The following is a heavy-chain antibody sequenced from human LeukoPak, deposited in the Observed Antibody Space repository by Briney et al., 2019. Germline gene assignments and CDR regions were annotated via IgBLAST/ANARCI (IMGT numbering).Heavy chain of an antibody. CDR1: GGSISSYY. J-gene: IGHJ4*02. D-gene: IGHD4-17*01. CDR3: ASHDYGDYQGY. Sequence: PETLSLTCTVSGGSISSYYWSWIRQPPGKGLEWIGYIYYSGSTNYNPSLKSRVTISVDTSKNQFSLKLSSVTAADTAVYYCASHDYGDYQGYWGQGTLVTVSS. V-gene: IGHV4-59*01. CDR2: IYYSGST.